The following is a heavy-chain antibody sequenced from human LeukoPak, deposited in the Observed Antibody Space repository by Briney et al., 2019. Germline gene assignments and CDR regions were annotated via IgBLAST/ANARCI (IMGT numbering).Heavy chain of an antibody. CDR3: AREGAEGDYFDY. D-gene: IGHD3-16*01. CDR2: IYSSGST. J-gene: IGHJ4*02. V-gene: IGHV4-4*07. CDR1: GVSITTNY. Sequence: KTSETLSLTCNVSGVSITTNYWTWIRQSAGKGLEWIGRIYSSGSTNYHPSLKSRVTISIDKSKNRFSLKLRSVTAGDTAIYYCAREGAEGDYFDYWGQGTLVTVSS.